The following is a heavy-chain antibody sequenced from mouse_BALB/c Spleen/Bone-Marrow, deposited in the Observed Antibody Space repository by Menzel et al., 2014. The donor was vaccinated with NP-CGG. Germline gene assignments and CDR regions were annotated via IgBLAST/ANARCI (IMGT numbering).Heavy chain of an antibody. CDR1: GFTFSSYT. Sequence: EVKLVESGGGLVQPGGPLKLSCAASGFTFSSYTMSWVRQTPEKRLEWVAYISNGGGSTYYPDTVKGRFTTSRDNAKNTLYLQMSSLKSEDTAMYYCARQIYFPYFDYWGQGTTLTVSS. V-gene: IGHV5-12-2*01. CDR3: ARQIYFPYFDY. D-gene: IGHD2-1*01. J-gene: IGHJ2*01. CDR2: ISNGGGST.